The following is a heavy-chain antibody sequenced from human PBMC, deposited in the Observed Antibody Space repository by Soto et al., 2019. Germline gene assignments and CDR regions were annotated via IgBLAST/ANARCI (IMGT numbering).Heavy chain of an antibody. Sequence: SLRLSCAASGFTFSSYGLHWVRQAPGKGLEWVAVIWSDGSNKYYADSVKGRFTISRDNSKNTLYLQMNSLRAEDTAVYYCVKGGYHYFDYWGQGTLVTVSS. D-gene: IGHD5-12*01. CDR3: VKGGYHYFDY. CDR2: IWSDGSNK. V-gene: IGHV3-33*06. J-gene: IGHJ4*02. CDR1: GFTFSSYG.